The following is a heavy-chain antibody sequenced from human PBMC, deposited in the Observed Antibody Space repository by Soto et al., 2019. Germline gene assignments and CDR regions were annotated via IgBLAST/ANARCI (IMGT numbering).Heavy chain of an antibody. CDR3: ARDGIVLVPAATQFDY. CDR2: IWYDGSNK. Sequence: QVQLVESGGGVVQPGRSLRLSCAASGFTFSSYGMHWVRQAPGKGLEWVAVIWYDGSNKYYADSVKGRFTISRDNSKNTLYLQMNRLRAEDTAVYYCARDGIVLVPAATQFDYWGQGTLVTVSS. J-gene: IGHJ4*02. CDR1: GFTFSSYG. V-gene: IGHV3-33*01. D-gene: IGHD2-2*01.